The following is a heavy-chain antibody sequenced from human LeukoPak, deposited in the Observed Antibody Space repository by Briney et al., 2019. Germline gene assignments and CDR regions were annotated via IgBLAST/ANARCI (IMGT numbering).Heavy chain of an antibody. Sequence: GGSLRLSCVGSGFTFSSYWMHWVRHAPGKGLVWVSRIISDGSSTSYADSVKGRFTISRDNAKNTLYLQMNSLRAEDTAVYYCTRDSSGWYDYWGQGTLVTVSS. CDR1: GFTFSSYW. V-gene: IGHV3-74*01. CDR2: IISDGSST. CDR3: TRDSSGWYDY. J-gene: IGHJ4*02. D-gene: IGHD6-19*01.